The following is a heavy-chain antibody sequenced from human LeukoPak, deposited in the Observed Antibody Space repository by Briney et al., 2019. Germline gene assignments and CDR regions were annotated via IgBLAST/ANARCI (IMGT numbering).Heavy chain of an antibody. D-gene: IGHD4/OR15-4a*01. CDR2: ISYSGNT. CDR1: GDSISSSSSY. CDR3: GRMISANSYFYYGMDV. Sequence: PSETLSLTCTVSGDSISSSSSYWGWIRQPPGKGLEWIGTISYSGNTYYNPSLKSRVGTSVDTSKNQFSLKLSSVTAADTAVYYCGRMISANSYFYYGMDVWGQGTTVTVSS. V-gene: IGHV4-39*01. J-gene: IGHJ6*02.